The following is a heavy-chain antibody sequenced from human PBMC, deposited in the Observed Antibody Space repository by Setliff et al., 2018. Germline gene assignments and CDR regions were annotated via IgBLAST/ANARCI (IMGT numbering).Heavy chain of an antibody. D-gene: IGHD3-22*01. CDR3: ARGRGISMIVVVTHDAFDI. CDR1: GGSISSSSYY. J-gene: IGHJ3*02. V-gene: IGHV4-39*07. Sequence: PSETLSLTCTVSGGSISSSSYYWGWIRQSPGKGLEWIGGIYYSGSTYYNPSLKSRVTISVDTSKNQFSLKLSSVTAADTAVYYCARGRGISMIVVVTHDAFDIWGQGTMVTVSS. CDR2: IYYSGST.